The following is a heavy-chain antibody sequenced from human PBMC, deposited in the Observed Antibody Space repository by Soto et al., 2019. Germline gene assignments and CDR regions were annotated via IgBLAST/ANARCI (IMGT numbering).Heavy chain of an antibody. J-gene: IGHJ4*02. D-gene: IGHD3-22*01. CDR3: AKNPVYYYDSTRYKFDF. V-gene: IGHV3-23*01. CDR2: ISYGGGTT. Sequence: GGSLRLSCAASEFTFSNYAMSWVRQAPGKGLEWVSAISYGGGTTYYADSVKGRFTISRDNSKNTLYLQMNSLRAEDTAVYYCAKNPVYYYDSTRYKFDFWGQGTLVTVSS. CDR1: EFTFSNYA.